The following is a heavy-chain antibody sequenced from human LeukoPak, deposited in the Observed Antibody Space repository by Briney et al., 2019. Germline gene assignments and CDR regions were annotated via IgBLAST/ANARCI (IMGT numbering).Heavy chain of an antibody. D-gene: IGHD6-19*01. Sequence: GGSLRLSCAASGFTVSSNYMSWVRQAPGKGLEWVSVIYSGGSTYYADSVKGRFTISRDNSKNTLYLQMNSLRAEDTAVYYCARDRYSSGWYYYGMDVWGQGTTVTVSS. CDR2: IYSGGST. J-gene: IGHJ6*02. V-gene: IGHV3-66*01. CDR3: ARDRYSSGWYYYGMDV. CDR1: GFTVSSNY.